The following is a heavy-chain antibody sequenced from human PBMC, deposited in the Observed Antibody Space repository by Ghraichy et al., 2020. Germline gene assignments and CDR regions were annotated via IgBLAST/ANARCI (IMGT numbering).Heavy chain of an antibody. V-gene: IGHV1-69*04. D-gene: IGHD1-1*01. Sequence: SVKVSCKASGGTFSSYAISWVRQAPGQGLEWMGRIIPILGIANYAQKFQGRVTITADKSTSTAYMELSSLRSEDTAVYYCAREGLERQMDYWGQGTLVTVSS. CDR2: IIPILGIA. CDR3: AREGLERQMDY. J-gene: IGHJ4*02. CDR1: GGTFSSYA.